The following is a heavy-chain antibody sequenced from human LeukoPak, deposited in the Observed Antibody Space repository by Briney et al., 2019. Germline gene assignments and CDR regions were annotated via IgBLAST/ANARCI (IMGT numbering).Heavy chain of an antibody. CDR3: ARRRYYDSSGYANAFDI. CDR1: GGSISSYY. Sequence: SETLSLTCTVSGGSISSYYWNWIRQPPGKGLEWIGYIYYSGSTNYNPSLESRVTISVDTPKNQFSQKLSSVTAADTAVYYCARRRYYDSSGYANAFDIWGQGTMVTVSS. D-gene: IGHD3-22*01. J-gene: IGHJ3*02. V-gene: IGHV4-59*08. CDR2: IYYSGST.